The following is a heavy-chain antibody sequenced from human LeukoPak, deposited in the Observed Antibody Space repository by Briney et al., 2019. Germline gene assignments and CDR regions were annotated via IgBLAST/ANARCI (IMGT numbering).Heavy chain of an antibody. CDR1: GYTFTGYY. V-gene: IGHV1-2*02. J-gene: IGHJ6*02. CDR3: ARVDTAMDYYYYYGMDV. D-gene: IGHD5-18*01. CDR2: INPNSGGT. Sequence: EASVKVSCKASGYTFTGYYMHWVRQAPGPGLEWMGWINPNSGGTNYAQKFQGRVTMTRDTSISTAYMELSRLRSDDTAVYYCARVDTAMDYYYYYGMDVWGQGTTVTVSS.